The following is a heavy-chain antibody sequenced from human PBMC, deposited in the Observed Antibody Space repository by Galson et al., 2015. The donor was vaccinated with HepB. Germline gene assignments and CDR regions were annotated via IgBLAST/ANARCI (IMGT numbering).Heavy chain of an antibody. D-gene: IGHD6-19*01. CDR3: ATDHGPMAFSGSSAYTDY. Sequence: SVKVSCKASGGIFTSYAVSWVRQAPGQGLEWMGRIIPILGIPNYAQKFQGKVTITADKSTSTAYMELTSLRSEDTAIYYCATDHGPMAFSGSSAYTDYWGQGTLVTVSS. CDR1: GGIFTSYA. J-gene: IGHJ4*02. V-gene: IGHV1-69*04. CDR2: IIPILGIP.